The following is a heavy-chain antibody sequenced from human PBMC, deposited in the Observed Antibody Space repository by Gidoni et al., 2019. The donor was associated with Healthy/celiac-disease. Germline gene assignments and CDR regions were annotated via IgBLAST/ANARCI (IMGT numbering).Heavy chain of an antibody. CDR2: IWYDGSNK. Sequence: QVQLVESGGGVVQPGRSLRLSCEASGFTFSSDGMHWVRRSPGQGLEWVAVIWYDGSNKYYADSVKGRFTISRDNSKNTLYLQMNSLRAEDTAVYYCARDLRYGSGSFSLDYWGQGTLVTVSS. CDR3: ARDLRYGSGSFSLDY. J-gene: IGHJ4*02. V-gene: IGHV3-33*01. CDR1: GFTFSSDG. D-gene: IGHD3-10*01.